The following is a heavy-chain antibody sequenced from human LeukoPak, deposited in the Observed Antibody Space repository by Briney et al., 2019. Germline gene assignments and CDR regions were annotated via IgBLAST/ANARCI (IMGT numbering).Heavy chain of an antibody. CDR2: ISWNSGSI. D-gene: IGHD2-2*01. J-gene: IGHJ6*02. V-gene: IGHV3-9*01. CDR1: GFTFDDYA. CDR3: AKDIFLGYCSSTSCSARLGLMDV. Sequence: GRSLRLSCAASGFTFDDYAMHWVRQAQGKGLEWVSGISWNSGSIGYADSVKGRFTISRDNAKNSLYLQMNSLRAEDTALYYCAKDIFLGYCSSTSCSARLGLMDVWGQGTTVTVSS.